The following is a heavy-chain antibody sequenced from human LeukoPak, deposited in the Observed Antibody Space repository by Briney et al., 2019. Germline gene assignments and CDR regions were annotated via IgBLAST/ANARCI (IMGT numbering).Heavy chain of an antibody. D-gene: IGHD6-13*01. J-gene: IGHJ4*02. Sequence: GASVKVSCKASGYTLTSYGISWVRQAPGQRLEWTGWINAGNGNTKYSQKFQGRVTITRDTSASTAYMELSSLRSEDTAVYYCARRRSSWYGETFDYWGQGTLVTVSS. CDR3: ARRRSSWYGETFDY. CDR2: INAGNGNT. V-gene: IGHV1-3*01. CDR1: GYTLTSYG.